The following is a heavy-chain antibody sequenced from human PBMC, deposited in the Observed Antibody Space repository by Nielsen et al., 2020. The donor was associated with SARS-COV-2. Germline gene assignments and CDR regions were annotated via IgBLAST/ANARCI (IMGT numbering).Heavy chain of an antibody. CDR2: IYTSGST. J-gene: IGHJ3*02. CDR3: ARATKRFLLHSDAFDI. Sequence: SETLSLTCTVSGGSISSGGYYWSWIRQPAGKGLEWIGRIYTSGSTNYNPSLKSRVTMSVDTSKNQFSLKLSSVTAADTAVYYCARATKRFLLHSDAFDIWGQGTMVTVSS. V-gene: IGHV4-61*02. CDR1: GGSISSGGYY. D-gene: IGHD3-3*01.